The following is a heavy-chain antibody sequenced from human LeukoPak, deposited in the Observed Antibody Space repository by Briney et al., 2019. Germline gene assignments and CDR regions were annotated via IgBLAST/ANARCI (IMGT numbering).Heavy chain of an antibody. CDR1: GFTFNSYG. CDR2: ICHDGTNK. Sequence: GGSLRLSCAASGFTFNSYGMHWVRRAPGKGLEWVAFICHDGTNKYYADSVKGRFTISRDNSKNTLFLQMSSLRVEDTAVYYCGRDVSDTVVVITHNFDFWGQGTLVTVSS. CDR3: GRDVSDTVVVITHNFDF. D-gene: IGHD3-22*01. J-gene: IGHJ4*02. V-gene: IGHV3-30*02.